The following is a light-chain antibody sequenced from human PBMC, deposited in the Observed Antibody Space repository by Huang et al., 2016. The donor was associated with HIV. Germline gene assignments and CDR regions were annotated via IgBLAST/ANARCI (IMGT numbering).Light chain of an antibody. CDR1: QTVLYSLNKKNY. V-gene: IGKV4-1*01. CDR2: CAT. Sequence: DIVMTQSPDSLAVSPGEGATINCKSSQTVLYSLNKKNYLAWFQQKPGRPPKCVISCATTRESGVPDRFSGCGSGTDFTLTINNLQAEDVAVYFCLQYYSVPQTFGHGTKVEIK. CDR3: LQYYSVPQT. J-gene: IGKJ1*01.